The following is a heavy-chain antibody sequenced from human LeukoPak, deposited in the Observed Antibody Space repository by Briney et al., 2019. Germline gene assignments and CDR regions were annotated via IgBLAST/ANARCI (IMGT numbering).Heavy chain of an antibody. D-gene: IGHD1-26*01. CDR1: GFTFSSYA. CDR3: AKTLGARRAGIYYFDY. CDR2: ISGGGDST. V-gene: IGHV3-23*01. J-gene: IGHJ4*02. Sequence: GGSLRLSCAASGFTFSSYAMSWVREAPGKGLEWVSAISGGGDSTYYADSVKGRFTISRDNSKNTLYLQMNSLRAEDTALYYCAKTLGARRAGIYYFDYWGQGTLVTVSS.